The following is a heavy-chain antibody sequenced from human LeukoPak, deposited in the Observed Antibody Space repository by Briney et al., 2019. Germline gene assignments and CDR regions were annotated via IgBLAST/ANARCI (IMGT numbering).Heavy chain of an antibody. CDR1: GHTFTGYY. CDR3: ARGRGRWLQLAFDY. J-gene: IGHJ4*02. D-gene: IGHD5-12*01. CDR2: INPNSGGT. Sequence: ASVKVSCKAAGHTFTGYYMHWVRQAPGQGLEWMGWINPNSGGTNYAQKFQGRVTMTRDTSISTAYMELSRLRSDDTAVYYCARGRGRWLQLAFDYWGQGTLVTVSS. V-gene: IGHV1-2*02.